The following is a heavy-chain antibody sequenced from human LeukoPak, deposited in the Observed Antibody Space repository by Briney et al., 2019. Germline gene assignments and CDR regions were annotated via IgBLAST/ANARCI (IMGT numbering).Heavy chain of an antibody. V-gene: IGHV1-2*06. CDR1: GYTFTGYY. J-gene: IGHJ5*02. Sequence: ASVKVSCKASGYTFTGYYMHWGRQAPGQGLEWVGRINPNSGGTNYAQKFQGRVTMTRDTSISTAYMELRRLRSDDTAVYYCARASVGGRDLVNWFDPWGQGTLVTVSS. CDR2: INPNSGGT. D-gene: IGHD2-15*01. CDR3: ARASVGGRDLVNWFDP.